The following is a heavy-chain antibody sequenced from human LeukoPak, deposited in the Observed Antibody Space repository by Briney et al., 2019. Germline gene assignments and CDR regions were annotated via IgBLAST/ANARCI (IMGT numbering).Heavy chain of an antibody. CDR1: GFTVSSNY. D-gene: IGHD6-19*01. J-gene: IGHJ4*02. Sequence: AGGSLRLSCAASGFTVSSNYMSWVRQAPGKGLEWVSVIYSGGSTYYADSVKGRFTISRDNSKNTLYLQMNSLRAEDTAVYYCARVSVAGFTSTDYWGQGTLVTVSS. CDR3: ARVSVAGFTSTDY. CDR2: IYSGGST. V-gene: IGHV3-53*01.